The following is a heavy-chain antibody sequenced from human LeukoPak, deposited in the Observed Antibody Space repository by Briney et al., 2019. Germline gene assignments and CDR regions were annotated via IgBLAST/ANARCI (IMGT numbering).Heavy chain of an antibody. CDR3: ASDWIVVVPAAINWFDP. CDR1: GYTFTSYG. D-gene: IGHD2-2*01. CDR2: ISAYNGNT. V-gene: IGHV1-18*01. Sequence: ASVKVSCKASGYTFTSYGISWVRQAPGQGLELMGWISAYNGNTNYAQKLQVRVTMTTDTATSTAYMELRSLRSDDTAVYYCASDWIVVVPAAINWFDPWGQGTLVTVSS. J-gene: IGHJ5*02.